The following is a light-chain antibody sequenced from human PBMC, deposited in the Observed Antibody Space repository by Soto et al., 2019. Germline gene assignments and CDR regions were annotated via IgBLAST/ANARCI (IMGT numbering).Light chain of an antibody. V-gene: IGKV1-5*01. CDR1: QSVNTW. J-gene: IGKJ1*01. CDR3: QQYNSYSPWT. CDR2: DAS. Sequence: DIQITQSPSSLSASVGDRVTITCRASQSVNTWLAWFQKKPGKVPKILIIDASTLQTGVPSRFGGGGSGTEFTLTISGLQPDDFATYYCQQYNSYSPWTFGPGTKVDIK.